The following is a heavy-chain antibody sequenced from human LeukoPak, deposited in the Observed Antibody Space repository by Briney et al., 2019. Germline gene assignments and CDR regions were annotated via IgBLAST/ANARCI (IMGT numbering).Heavy chain of an antibody. CDR2: INHSGST. CDR3: ARGRRANYIDY. Sequence: PSETLSLTCAVYGGSFSGYYWSWIRQPPGKGLEWIGEINHSGSTNYNPSLKSRVTISVDTSKNQFSLKLSSVTAADTAVYYCARGRRANYIDYWGQGTLVTVSS. CDR1: GGSFSGYY. V-gene: IGHV4-34*01. J-gene: IGHJ4*02. D-gene: IGHD1-26*01.